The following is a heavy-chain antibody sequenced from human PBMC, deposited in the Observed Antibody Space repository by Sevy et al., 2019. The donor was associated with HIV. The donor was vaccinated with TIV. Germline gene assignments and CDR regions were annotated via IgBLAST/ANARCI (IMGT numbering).Heavy chain of an antibody. CDR3: ARDAGYSSGSWFWYYYGMDV. CDR2: ISYDGSNK. V-gene: IGHV3-30*04. CDR1: GFTFSSYA. J-gene: IGHJ6*02. D-gene: IGHD6-19*01. Sequence: GGSLRLSCAASGFTFSSYAMHWVRQAPGKGLEWVAVISYDGSNKYYADSVKGRFTISRDNSKNTLYLQMNSLRAEDTAVYYCARDAGYSSGSWFWYYYGMDVWGQGTTVTVSS.